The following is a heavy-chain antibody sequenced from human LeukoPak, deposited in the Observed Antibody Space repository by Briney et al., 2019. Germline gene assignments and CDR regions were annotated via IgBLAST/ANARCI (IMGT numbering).Heavy chain of an antibody. J-gene: IGHJ4*02. CDR3: AKAGGSSGFNDY. CDR2: ISYDGSNK. V-gene: IGHV3-30*18. CDR1: GFTFSSYG. Sequence: GSLRLSCAASGFTFSSYGMHWVRQAPGKGLEWVAVISYDGSNKYYADSVKGRFTISRDNSKNTLYLQMNSLRAEDTAVYYCAKAGGSSGFNDYWGQGTLVTVSS. D-gene: IGHD6-19*01.